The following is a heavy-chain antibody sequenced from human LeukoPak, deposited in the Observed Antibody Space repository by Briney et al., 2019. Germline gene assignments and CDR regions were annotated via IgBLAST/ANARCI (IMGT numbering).Heavy chain of an antibody. V-gene: IGHV3-30*18. CDR3: AKDRAEWQPLLRWYYFDY. Sequence: GGSLRLSCAASGFTFSSYGMHWVRQAPGKGLEWVAVISYDGSNKYYADSVKGRFTISRDNSKNTLYLQMNSLRAEDTAVYYCAKDRAEWQPLLRWYYFDYWGQGTLVTVSS. CDR1: GFTFSSYG. D-gene: IGHD4-23*01. J-gene: IGHJ4*02. CDR2: ISYDGSNK.